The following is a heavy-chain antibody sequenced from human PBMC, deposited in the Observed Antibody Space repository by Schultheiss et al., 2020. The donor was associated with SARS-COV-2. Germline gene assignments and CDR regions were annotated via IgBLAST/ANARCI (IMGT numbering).Heavy chain of an antibody. CDR3: ARGPTPQIAVAGSEY. J-gene: IGHJ4*02. Sequence: GSLRLSCAVYGGSFSGYYWSWIRQPPGKGLEWIGEINHSGSTNYNPSLKSRVTISVDTSKNQFSLKLSSVTAADTAVYYCARGPTPQIAVAGSEYWGQGTLVTVSS. CDR1: GGSFSGYY. CDR2: INHSGST. D-gene: IGHD6-19*01. V-gene: IGHV4-34*01.